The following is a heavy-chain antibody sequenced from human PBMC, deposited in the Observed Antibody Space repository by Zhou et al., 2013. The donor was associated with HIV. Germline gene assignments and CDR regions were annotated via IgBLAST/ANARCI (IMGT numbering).Heavy chain of an antibody. CDR1: GYTITDLS. V-gene: IGHV1-24*01. Sequence: QVQLVQSDSEVKKPGASVKLSCKISGYTITDLSIHWVRHVPTKGLEWVGGFDPEKGRTIIAEKFQGRVTITADESTTSAHMELSSLRSEDTAVYYCARGDLWSYYYYGMDVWGQGTTVTVSS. CDR3: ARGDLWSYYYYGMDV. CDR2: FDPEKGRT. J-gene: IGHJ6*02. D-gene: IGHD3-10*01.